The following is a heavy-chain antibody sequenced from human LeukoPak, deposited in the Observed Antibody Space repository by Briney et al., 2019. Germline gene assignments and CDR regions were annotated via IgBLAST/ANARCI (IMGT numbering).Heavy chain of an antibody. CDR2: MNPNSGNT. CDR1: GYTFTSYD. D-gene: IGHD3-10*01. CDR3: ARAPANYYGSGLQRGFDY. J-gene: IGHJ4*02. V-gene: IGHV1-8*01. Sequence: ASVKVSCKASGYTFTSYDITWVRQATGQGLEWMGWMNPNSGNTGYAQKFQGRVTMTRNTSISTAYMELSSLRSEDTAVYYCARAPANYYGSGLQRGFDYWGRGTLVTVSS.